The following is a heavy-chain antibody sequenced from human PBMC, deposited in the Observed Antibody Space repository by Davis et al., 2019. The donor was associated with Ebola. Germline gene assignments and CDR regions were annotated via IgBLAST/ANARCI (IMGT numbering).Heavy chain of an antibody. J-gene: IGHJ2*01. D-gene: IGHD1-7*01. CDR2: INAGNGNT. Sequence: ASVKVSCKASGYTFTSYAMHWVRQAPGQRLEWMGWINAGNGNTKYSQKFQGRVTITADESTSKAYMELSSLRSEDTAVYYCARVRVTGTTYPTRDWYFDLWGRGTLVTVSS. CDR1: GYTFTSYA. CDR3: ARVRVTGTTYPTRDWYFDL. V-gene: IGHV1-3*01.